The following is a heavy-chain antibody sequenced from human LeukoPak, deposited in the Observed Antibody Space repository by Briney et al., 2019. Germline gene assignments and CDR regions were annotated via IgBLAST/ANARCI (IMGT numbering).Heavy chain of an antibody. J-gene: IGHJ4*02. CDR3: ARAGGSHPCFDY. D-gene: IGHD1-26*01. Sequence: APVKVSCKVSGYTLTELSMHWVRQAPGQGLEWMGIINPSGGSTSYAQKFQGRVTMTRDMSTSTVYMELSSLRSEDTAVYYCARAGGSHPCFDYWGQGTLVTVSS. CDR2: INPSGGST. V-gene: IGHV1-46*01. CDR1: GYTLTELS.